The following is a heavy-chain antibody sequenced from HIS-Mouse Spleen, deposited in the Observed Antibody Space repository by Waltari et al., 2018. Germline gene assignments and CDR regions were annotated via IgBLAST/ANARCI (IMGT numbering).Heavy chain of an antibody. J-gene: IGHJ4*02. Sequence: QVQLQQWRAGLLKPSETLSLTCAVYGGSFSGYYCSWIRQPPGKGLEWIGEINHSGSTNYNPYLKSRVTISVDTSKNQFSLKLSSVTAADTAVYYCARMGPASGSYGDYWGQGTLVTVSS. CDR1: GGSFSGYY. CDR3: ARMGPASGSYGDY. D-gene: IGHD1-26*01. V-gene: IGHV4-34*01. CDR2: INHSGST.